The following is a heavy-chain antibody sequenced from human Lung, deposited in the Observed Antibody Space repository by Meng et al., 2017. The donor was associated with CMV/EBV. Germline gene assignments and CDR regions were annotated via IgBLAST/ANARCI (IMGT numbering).Heavy chain of an antibody. V-gene: IGHV4-4*02. CDR2: IPHRGSS. Sequence: QVQFRESGPTHVKPSATLSLTCAVSGDSITNHNWWVWVRQPPGKGLEWIGEIPHRGSSAYNPSLKSRVSMSIDKSKNQFSLKLTSVTAADTAVYHCLRRSGGSVWGQGTLVTVSS. CDR1: GDSITNHNW. D-gene: IGHD3-10*01. J-gene: IGHJ1*01. CDR3: LRRSGGSV.